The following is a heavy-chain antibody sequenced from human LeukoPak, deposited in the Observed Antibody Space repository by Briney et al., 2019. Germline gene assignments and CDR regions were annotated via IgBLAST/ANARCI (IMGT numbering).Heavy chain of an antibody. CDR2: INPNRGGT. Sequence: ASVKISCKASGYTFTGYYMHWVRQAPGQGLEWMGRINPNRGGTNYAQKFQGRVTMTRDTSISTAYMELSRLRSDDTAVYYCARDGTYYYDSSGYYSWGQGTLVSVSS. D-gene: IGHD3-22*01. CDR1: GYTFTGYY. CDR3: ARDGTYYYDSSGYYS. J-gene: IGHJ4*02. V-gene: IGHV1-2*06.